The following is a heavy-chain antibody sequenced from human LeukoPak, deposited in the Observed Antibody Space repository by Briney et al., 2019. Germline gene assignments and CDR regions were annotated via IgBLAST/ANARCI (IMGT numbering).Heavy chain of an antibody. D-gene: IGHD6-13*01. Sequence: SETLSLTCTVSGGSISSYYWSWVRHPPGEGLGWKEYLYCSGSTDYNPSLTSPVTIPVATSKDQSYLKLSSLTAADRAVYYCARYHMAAALEWFDPWGQGTLVTVSS. CDR3: ARYHMAAALEWFDP. J-gene: IGHJ5*02. CDR1: GGSISSYY. V-gene: IGHV4-59*08. CDR2: LYCSGST.